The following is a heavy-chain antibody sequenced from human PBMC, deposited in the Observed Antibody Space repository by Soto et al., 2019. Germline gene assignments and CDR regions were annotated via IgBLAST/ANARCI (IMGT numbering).Heavy chain of an antibody. J-gene: IGHJ6*02. D-gene: IGHD3-16*01. V-gene: IGHV3-23*01. CDR1: LSSYA. CDR2: ISVSGGST. Sequence: GGSLRLSCAVSLSSYAMTWVRHAPGKGLEWVAGISVSGGSTNYAVSVKGRFTISRDNDKNTVYLQMNSLRAEDTAVYYCAKGDLFVGGTIYGMDVWGQGTTVTVSS. CDR3: AKGDLFVGGTIYGMDV.